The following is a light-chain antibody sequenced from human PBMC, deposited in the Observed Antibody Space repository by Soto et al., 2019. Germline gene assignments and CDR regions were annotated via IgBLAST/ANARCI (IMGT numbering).Light chain of an antibody. J-gene: IGKJ4*01. V-gene: IGKV3-15*01. CDR1: QSTSSD. CDR3: QQYNNLLLS. CDR2: GAS. Sequence: IVMTQSPATLSVSPGERATLSCRASQSTSSDVAWYQQKPGQPPTLLMYGASTRAIGIPARFSGSGSGTEFTLTISSLQSEDFGTYYCQQYNNLLLSFGGGTKVDI.